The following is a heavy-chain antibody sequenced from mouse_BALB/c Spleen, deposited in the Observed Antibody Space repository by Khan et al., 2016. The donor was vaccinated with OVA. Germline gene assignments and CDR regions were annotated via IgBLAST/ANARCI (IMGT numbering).Heavy chain of an antibody. CDR2: ISYSGYT. J-gene: IGHJ2*01. Sequence: EVKLQESGPGLVKPSQSLSLTCTVTGYSITSDYAWNWVRQFPGNKLEWMGFISYSGYTKYNPSLKSRISMTRDTSKNPFFLQLNSVTPEDTATYDCARVFGGDFDYWGQGTTLIVSS. CDR1: GYSITSDYA. V-gene: IGHV3-2*02. CDR3: ARVFGGDFDY.